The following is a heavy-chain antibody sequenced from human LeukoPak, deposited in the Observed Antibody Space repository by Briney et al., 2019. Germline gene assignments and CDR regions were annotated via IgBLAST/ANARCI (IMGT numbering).Heavy chain of an antibody. Sequence: PGGSLRLSCAASGFTVSSNYLSWVRQAPGKGLEWVSVIYSGGSTYYADSVKGRVTISRDNSKTTLYLQMNSLRAEDTAVYYCARDRGYSSSPADFDYWGQGTLVTVSS. CDR3: ARDRGYSSSPADFDY. J-gene: IGHJ4*02. D-gene: IGHD6-13*01. V-gene: IGHV3-66*02. CDR2: IYSGGST. CDR1: GFTVSSNY.